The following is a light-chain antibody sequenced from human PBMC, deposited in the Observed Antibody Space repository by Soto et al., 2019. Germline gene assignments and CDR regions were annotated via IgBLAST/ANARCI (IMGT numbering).Light chain of an antibody. CDR3: QQYYTTPIT. V-gene: IGKV4-1*01. Sequence: DIVMTQSPDSLTASLGERATINCKSGQSVLYSSENKNCLAWYQQKPGQPPKLLIYWASTRESGVPDRFSGSGSGTDFTLTISSLQAEDVAVYYCQQYYTTPITFGQGTRLEIK. J-gene: IGKJ5*01. CDR2: WAS. CDR1: QSVLYSSENKNC.